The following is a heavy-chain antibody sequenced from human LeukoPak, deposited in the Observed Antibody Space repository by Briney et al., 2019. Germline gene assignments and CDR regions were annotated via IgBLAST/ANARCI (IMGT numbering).Heavy chain of an antibody. Sequence: VESLKISCKGSGYSLTTYWIGRVRQMPGRGLEWMGIIYTGDSDTRYSPSFKGQVTISADKSISTAYLQWSSLKASDTAMYYCAKMYSTSPGSFDYWGQGTLVTVSS. CDR3: AKMYSTSPGSFDY. CDR1: GYSLTTYW. J-gene: IGHJ4*02. V-gene: IGHV5-51*01. D-gene: IGHD2-8*01. CDR2: IYTGDSDT.